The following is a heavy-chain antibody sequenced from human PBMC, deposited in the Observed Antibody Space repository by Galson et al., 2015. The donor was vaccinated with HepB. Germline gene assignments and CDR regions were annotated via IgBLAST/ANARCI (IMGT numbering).Heavy chain of an antibody. J-gene: IGHJ5*02. D-gene: IGHD1-14*01. Sequence: SLRLSCAASGFIFSTSAMHWVRQPPGKGLEWVSLISFDGSNVQYVDSAKGRFTISRDNSRNMVFLQMDSLRLEDTAIYYCATPGSPWGQGTPVTVSS. CDR3: ATPGSP. CDR2: ISFDGSNV. CDR1: GFIFSTSA. V-gene: IGHV3-30*03.